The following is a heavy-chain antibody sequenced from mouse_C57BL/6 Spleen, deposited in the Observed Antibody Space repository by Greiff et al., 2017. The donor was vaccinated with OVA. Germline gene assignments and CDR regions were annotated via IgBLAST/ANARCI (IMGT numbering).Heavy chain of an antibody. J-gene: IGHJ3*01. CDR1: GYTFTDYY. CDR3: ARYYCSVALFAY. D-gene: IGHD2-12*01. Sequence: VQLQQSGPVLVKPGASVKMSCKASGYTFTDYYMNWVKQSHGKSLEWIGVINPYNGGTSYNQKFKGKATLTVDTSASTAYMELSSLTSEDSAVYYCARYYCSVALFAYWGQGTLVTVSA. V-gene: IGHV1-19*01. CDR2: INPYNGGT.